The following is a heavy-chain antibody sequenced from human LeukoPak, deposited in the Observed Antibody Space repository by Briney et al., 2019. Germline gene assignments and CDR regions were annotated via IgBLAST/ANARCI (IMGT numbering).Heavy chain of an antibody. D-gene: IGHD1-20*01. Sequence: ASVKVSCKASGYTFTGYYMHWVRQAPGQGLEWMGWINPNSGGTNYAQKFQGRVTMTRDTSISTAYTELSRLRSDDTAVYYCARAALRYNWNFPYWGQGTLVTVSS. J-gene: IGHJ4*02. V-gene: IGHV1-2*02. CDR1: GYTFTGYY. CDR2: INPNSGGT. CDR3: ARAALRYNWNFPY.